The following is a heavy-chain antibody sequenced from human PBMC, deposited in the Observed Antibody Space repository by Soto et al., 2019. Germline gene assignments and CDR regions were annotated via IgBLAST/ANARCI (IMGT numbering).Heavy chain of an antibody. CDR1: GFTFSSYA. V-gene: IGHV3-23*01. D-gene: IGHD4-17*01. CDR2: ISGSGGST. CDR3: AKCDYGDYVHYYYYGMDV. Sequence: HPGGSLRLSCAASGFTFSSYAMSWVRQAPGKGLEWVSAISGSGGSTYYADSVKGRFTISRDNSKNTLYLQMNSLRAEDTAVYYCAKCDYGDYVHYYYYGMDVWGQGTTVTVSS. J-gene: IGHJ6*02.